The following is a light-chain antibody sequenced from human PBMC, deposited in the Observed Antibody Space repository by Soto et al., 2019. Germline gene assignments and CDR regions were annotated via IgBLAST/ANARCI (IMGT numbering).Light chain of an antibody. CDR3: KQYGSSPPRI. CDR2: GAS. V-gene: IGKV3-20*01. J-gene: IGKJ2*01. CDR1: QSVISNY. Sequence: ETVLTQSPVTLSLSPGERATLSCWASQSVISNYLAWYQQRPGQPPRLLIYGASNRATGIPDRLSGTGSGTDFTLTISRRGPEVFAVYYCKQYGSSPPRILGQGTKLEIK.